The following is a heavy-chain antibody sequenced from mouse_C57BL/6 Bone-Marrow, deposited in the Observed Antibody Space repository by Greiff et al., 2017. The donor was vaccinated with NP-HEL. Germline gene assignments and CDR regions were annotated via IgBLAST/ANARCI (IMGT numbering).Heavy chain of an antibody. CDR2: ISGGGGNT. J-gene: IGHJ1*03. CDR3: ATSYYSNSHWYFDV. Sequence: EVNLVESGGGLVKPGGSLKLSCAASGFTFSSYTMSWVRQTPEKRLAWVATISGGGGNTYYPASVKGRFTISRDNAKNTLYLQMSSLRSEDTALYYCATSYYSNSHWYFDVWGTGTTVTVSS. D-gene: IGHD2-5*01. CDR1: GFTFSSYT. V-gene: IGHV5-9*01.